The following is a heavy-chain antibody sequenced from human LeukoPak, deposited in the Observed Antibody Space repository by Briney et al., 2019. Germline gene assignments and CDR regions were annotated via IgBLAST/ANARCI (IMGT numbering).Heavy chain of an antibody. CDR3: AKGGSGTYYGIDY. D-gene: IGHD1-26*01. CDR2: ISGSGSST. CDR1: GFTFSSYA. Sequence: GGSLRLSCVASGFTFSSYAMNWVRQAPGKGLEWVSAISGSGSSTYYADSVKGRFTISRDNSKNTLYLQMNSLRAEDTAVYYCAKGGSGTYYGIDYWGQGTLVTVSS. V-gene: IGHV3-23*01. J-gene: IGHJ4*02.